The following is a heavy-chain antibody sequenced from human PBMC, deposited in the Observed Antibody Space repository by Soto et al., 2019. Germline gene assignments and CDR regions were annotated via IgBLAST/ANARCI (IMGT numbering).Heavy chain of an antibody. CDR1: GGSVSSGNSY. CDR3: ASWYSSSWSNFDY. V-gene: IGHV4-61*01. D-gene: IGHD6-13*01. J-gene: IGHJ4*02. CDR2: MYYSGST. Sequence: SETLSLTCPVSGGSVSSGNSYWNWIRQSPGKGLEWIGYMYYSGSTNYNPSLKSRVTISVDTSKNQFSLKLSSVTAADTAVYYCASWYSSSWSNFDYRGKGTLVTVSS.